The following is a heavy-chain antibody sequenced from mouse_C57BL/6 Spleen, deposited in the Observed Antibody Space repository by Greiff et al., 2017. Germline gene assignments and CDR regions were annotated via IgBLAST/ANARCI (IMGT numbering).Heavy chain of an antibody. CDR2: LRSKSNNYAT. CDR3: VRLGGYFLMDY. Sequence: EVKLMESGGGLVQPKGSLTLSCAASGFSFNTYAMNWVRQAPGKGLEWVARLRSKSNNYATYYADSVKDRFTISRDDSESMLYLQMNNLKTEDTAMYYCVRLGGYFLMDYWGQGTSVTVSS. CDR1: GFSFNTYA. J-gene: IGHJ4*01. V-gene: IGHV10-1*01. D-gene: IGHD2-3*01.